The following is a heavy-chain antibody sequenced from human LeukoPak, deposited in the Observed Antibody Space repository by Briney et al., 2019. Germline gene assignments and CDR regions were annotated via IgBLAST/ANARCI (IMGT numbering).Heavy chain of an antibody. Sequence: GGSLRLSCAASGFTFSSYGMHWVRQAPGKGLEWVAVISYDGSNKYYADSVKGRFTISRDNSKNTLYLQMNSLRAEDTAVYYCAKEQWLAPPDYWGQGTLVTVSS. CDR3: AKEQWLAPPDY. D-gene: IGHD6-19*01. CDR2: ISYDGSNK. CDR1: GFTFSSYG. V-gene: IGHV3-30*18. J-gene: IGHJ4*02.